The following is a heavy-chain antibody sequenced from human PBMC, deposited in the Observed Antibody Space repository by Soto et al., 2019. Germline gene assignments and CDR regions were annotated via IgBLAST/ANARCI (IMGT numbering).Heavy chain of an antibody. CDR3: ARVSAHTTIFGVVNYPHYYFDY. D-gene: IGHD3-3*01. J-gene: IGHJ4*02. CDR2: ISAYNGNT. V-gene: IGHV1-18*01. Sequence: VQLLESGGGLVQPGGSLRLSCAASGFTFSSYGISWVRQAPGQGLEWMGWISAYNGNTNYAQKLQGRVTMTTDTSTSTAYMELRSLRSDDTAVYYCARVSAHTTIFGVVNYPHYYFDYWGQGTLVTVSS. CDR1: GFTFSSYG.